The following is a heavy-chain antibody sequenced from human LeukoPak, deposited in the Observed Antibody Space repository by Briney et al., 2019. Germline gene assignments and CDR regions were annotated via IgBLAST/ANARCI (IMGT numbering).Heavy chain of an antibody. CDR3: ARHRRGNPYLYCDY. CDR1: GFRKCSLR. J-gene: IGHJ4*02. Sequence: GGSLRLSCAASGFRKCSLRMNWVRQAPGKGLEWVSSISSSSSYIYYADSLKGRFTISRDNAKNSLYLQMISLRAEDTAVYFCARHRRGNPYLYCDYWAGGPVDPVSS. V-gene: IGHV3-21*01. CDR2: ISSSSSYI. D-gene: IGHD4-23*01.